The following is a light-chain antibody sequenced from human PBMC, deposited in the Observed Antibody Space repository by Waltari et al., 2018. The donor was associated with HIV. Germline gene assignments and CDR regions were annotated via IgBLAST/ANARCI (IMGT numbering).Light chain of an antibody. J-gene: IGLJ1*01. CDR3: CSYAGNYDYI. CDR1: RNDVVNYNF. CDR2: DVT. Sequence: QSALTQSRPVSGSLGQSVTFSCNGTRNDVVNYNFVPWYQQRPGKSPKLIIYDVTKRPSGVPDRFSGSKSGNTASLTISGLQAEDEADYYCCSYAGNYDYIFGTVTEVTVL. V-gene: IGLV2-11*01.